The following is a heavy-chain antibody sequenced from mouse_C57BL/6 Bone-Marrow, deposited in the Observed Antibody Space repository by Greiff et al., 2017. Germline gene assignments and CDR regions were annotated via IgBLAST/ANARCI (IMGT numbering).Heavy chain of an antibody. J-gene: IGHJ2*01. CDR2: IYPRSGNT. Sequence: VQRVESGAELARPGASVKLSCKASGYTFTSYGISWVKQRTGQGLEWIGEIYPRSGNTYYNEKFKGKATLTADKSSSTAYMELRSLTSEDSAVYFCARDYYGLDYWGQGTTLPVSS. CDR1: GYTFTSYG. CDR3: ARDYYGLDY. D-gene: IGHD1-1*01. V-gene: IGHV1-81*01.